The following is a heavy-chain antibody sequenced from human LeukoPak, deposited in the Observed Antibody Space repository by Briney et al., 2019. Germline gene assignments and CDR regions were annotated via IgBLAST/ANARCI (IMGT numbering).Heavy chain of an antibody. D-gene: IGHD6-13*01. CDR3: ARTAWAPLSSDPGIAAAGTPYYYYYYMDV. CDR2: IIPIFGTA. V-gene: IGHV1-69*06. J-gene: IGHJ6*03. Sequence: ASVKVSCKASGYTFTSYGISWVRQAPGQGLEWMGGIIPIFGTANYAQKFQGRVTITADKSTSTAYMELSSLRSEDTAVYYCARTAWAPLSSDPGIAAAGTPYYYYYYMDVWGKGTTVTVSS. CDR1: GYTFTSYG.